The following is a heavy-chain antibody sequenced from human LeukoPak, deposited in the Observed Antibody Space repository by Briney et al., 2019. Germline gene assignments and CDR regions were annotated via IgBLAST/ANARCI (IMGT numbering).Heavy chain of an antibody. CDR3: AKGLYCSGGSCPNWFDP. D-gene: IGHD2-15*01. V-gene: IGHV3-30*02. J-gene: IGHJ5*02. Sequence: AGSLRLSCAASGFTFSSYGMHWVRQAPGKGLEWVAFIRYDGSNKYYADSVKGRFTISRDNSKNTLYLQMNSLRAEDTAVYYCAKGLYCSGGSCPNWFDPWGQGTLVTVSS. CDR2: IRYDGSNK. CDR1: GFTFSSYG.